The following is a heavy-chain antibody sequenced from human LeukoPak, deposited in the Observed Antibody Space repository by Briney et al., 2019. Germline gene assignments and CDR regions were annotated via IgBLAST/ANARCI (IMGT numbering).Heavy chain of an antibody. V-gene: IGHV3-33*06. CDR2: IYYDGSNK. CDR1: GFTFSSYG. Sequence: TGGSLRLSCAASGFTFSSYGMHWVRQAPGKGLEWVAVIYYDGSNKYYADSVKGRFTISRDNSKNTLYLQMNSLRAEDTAVYYCAKAQSYCSSSSCYLVYFQDWGQGTLVTVSS. D-gene: IGHD2-2*01. CDR3: AKAQSYCSSSSCYLVYFQD. J-gene: IGHJ1*01.